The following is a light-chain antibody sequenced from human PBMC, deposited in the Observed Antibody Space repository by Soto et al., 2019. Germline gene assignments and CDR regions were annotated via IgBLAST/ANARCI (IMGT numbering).Light chain of an antibody. V-gene: IGKV3-15*01. Sequence: EILMTQSPATVSVSPGERATLSCRASQNVINSVAWYQQKPGQAPRLLIYGASSRATGTPARISGSGSGTEFTLTISAAQSEDFAVYYCQHFNTWPLAFGGGTKVEIK. CDR1: QNVINS. CDR3: QHFNTWPLA. CDR2: GAS. J-gene: IGKJ4*01.